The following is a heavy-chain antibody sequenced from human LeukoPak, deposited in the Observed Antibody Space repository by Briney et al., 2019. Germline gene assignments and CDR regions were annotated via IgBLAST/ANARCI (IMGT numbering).Heavy chain of an antibody. CDR2: INDDGSST. CDR1: GFTFSSYW. D-gene: IGHD4-23*01. Sequence: GGSLRLSCAASGFTFSSYWMHWARQAPGKGLVWVSRINDDGSSTTYADSVKGRFTISRDNAKNTLYLQMNSLRAEDTAVYYCAREGRDYGGNPFDYWGQGTLVTVSS. J-gene: IGHJ4*02. CDR3: AREGRDYGGNPFDY. V-gene: IGHV3-74*01.